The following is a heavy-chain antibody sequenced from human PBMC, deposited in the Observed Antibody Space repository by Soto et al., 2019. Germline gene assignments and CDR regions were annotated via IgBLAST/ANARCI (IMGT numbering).Heavy chain of an antibody. CDR2: INPNSGGT. CDR3: ARGGLSIAARPNYYYCGMDV. Sequence: QVQLVQSGAEVKKPGASVKVSCKASGYTFTGYYMHWVRQAPGQGLEWMGWINPNSGGTNYAQKFQGWVTMTRDTSISTAYMELSRLRSDDTAVYYCARGGLSIAARPNYYYCGMDVWGQGTTVTVSS. V-gene: IGHV1-2*04. D-gene: IGHD6-6*01. J-gene: IGHJ6*02. CDR1: GYTFTGYY.